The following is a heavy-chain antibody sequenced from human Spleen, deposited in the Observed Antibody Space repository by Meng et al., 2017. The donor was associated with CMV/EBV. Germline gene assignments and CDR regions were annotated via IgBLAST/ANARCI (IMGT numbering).Heavy chain of an antibody. J-gene: IGHJ5*02. V-gene: IGHV1-2*02. Sequence: LTGDYMHWGRQAPGQGLEWTGWINPNSGGTNYAQKFQGRVTMTRDTSISTAYMELSRLRSDDTAVYYCARGKSVVVPAAKGDNWFDPWGQGTLVTVSS. CDR1: LTGDY. CDR3: ARGKSVVVPAAKGDNWFDP. CDR2: INPNSGGT. D-gene: IGHD2-2*01.